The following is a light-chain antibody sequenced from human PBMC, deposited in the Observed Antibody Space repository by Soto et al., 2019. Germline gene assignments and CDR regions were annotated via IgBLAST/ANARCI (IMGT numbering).Light chain of an antibody. CDR2: DAS. J-gene: IGKJ4*01. V-gene: IGKV1-33*01. CDR3: QQYDNLPLT. CDR1: QDINNY. Sequence: DIQMKKSPSSLSASGRDRVTITCQASQDINNYLNWYQHKPGQAPRLLIYDASNLETGVPSRFSGSGSGTHFTFTISSLQPEDIATYYCQQYDNLPLTFGGGTKVDI.